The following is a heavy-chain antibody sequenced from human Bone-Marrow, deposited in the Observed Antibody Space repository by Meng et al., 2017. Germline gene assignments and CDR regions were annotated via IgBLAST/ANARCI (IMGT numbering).Heavy chain of an antibody. D-gene: IGHD5-18*01. CDR1: GYTFTSYD. CDR2: MNPNSGNT. J-gene: IGHJ5*02. V-gene: IGHV1-8*01. CDR3: ARRRIQSTNWFDP. Sequence: VESGADGEKPGDSMTVFCNASGYTFTSYDINWVRQATGQGLEGMGWMNPNSGNTGYAQKFQGRVTMTRNTSISTAYMELSSLRSEDTAVYYCARRRIQSTNWFDPWGQGTLVTVSS.